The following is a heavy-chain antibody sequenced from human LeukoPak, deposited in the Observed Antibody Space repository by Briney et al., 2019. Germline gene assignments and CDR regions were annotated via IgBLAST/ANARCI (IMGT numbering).Heavy chain of an antibody. CDR3: ARGGGGRDGYKFPLDY. CDR1: GGSISSSSYY. Sequence: MPSETLSLTCTVSGGSISSSSYYWGWIRQPPGKGLEWIGSIYYSGSTYYNPSLKSRVTISVDTSKNQFSLKLSSVTAADTAVYYCARGGGGRDGYKFPLDYWGQGTLVTVSS. D-gene: IGHD5-24*01. J-gene: IGHJ4*02. CDR2: IYYSGST. V-gene: IGHV4-39*07.